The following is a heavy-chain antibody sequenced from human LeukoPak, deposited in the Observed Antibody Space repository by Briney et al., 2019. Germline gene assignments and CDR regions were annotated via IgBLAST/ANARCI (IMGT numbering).Heavy chain of an antibody. CDR3: ARALREDGGYYYYMDV. J-gene: IGHJ6*03. CDR2: IYTSGST. D-gene: IGHD3-16*01. V-gene: IGHV4-61*02. CDR1: GGSISSGGYY. Sequence: SQTLSLTCTVSGGSISSGGYYWSWIRQPAGKGLEWIGRIYTSGSTNYNPSLKSRVTMSVDTSKNQFSLKLSSVTAADTAVYYCARALREDGGYYYYMDVWGKGTTVTVSS.